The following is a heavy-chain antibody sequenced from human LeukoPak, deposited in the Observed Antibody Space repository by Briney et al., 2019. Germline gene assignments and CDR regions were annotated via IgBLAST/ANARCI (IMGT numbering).Heavy chain of an antibody. CDR3: ARGEEGYCSGGSCQEFDY. D-gene: IGHD2-15*01. CDR1: GYTFTGYY. Sequence: ASVKVSFKTSGYTFTGYYMHWVRQAPGQGLEWMGRINPNSGGTNYAQKFQGRVTMTRDTSISTAYMELSRLRSDDTAVYYCARGEEGYCSGGSCQEFDYWGQGTLVTVSS. J-gene: IGHJ4*02. V-gene: IGHV1-2*06. CDR2: INPNSGGT.